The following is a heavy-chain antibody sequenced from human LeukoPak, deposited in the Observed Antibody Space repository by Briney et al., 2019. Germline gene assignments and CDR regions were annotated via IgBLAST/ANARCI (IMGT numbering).Heavy chain of an antibody. CDR3: ARQYYDSSGYYPWYFDY. D-gene: IGHD3-22*01. CDR2: VYYSGST. Sequence: SETLSLTCTVSGASISGGDYYWGWIRQPPGKGLEWIGSVYYSGSTYYNQSLKSRVTISVDTSKNQFSLKLTSVTAADTAVYYCARQYYDSSGYYPWYFDYWGQGTLVTVSS. CDR1: GASISGGDYY. V-gene: IGHV4-39*01. J-gene: IGHJ4*02.